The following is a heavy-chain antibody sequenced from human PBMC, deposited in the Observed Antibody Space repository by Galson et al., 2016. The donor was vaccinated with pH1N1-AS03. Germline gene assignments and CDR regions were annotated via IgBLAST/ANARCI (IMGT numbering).Heavy chain of an antibody. CDR1: GFTFRNYA. CDR3: ASAPRGSGSSYYFDY. Sequence: SLRLSCAASGFTFRNYAMSWVRQAPGKGLEWVSAISGDGSVTHYADSVKGRFTISRDNAKNSLYLQMNSLRAEDTAVYYCASAPRGSGSSYYFDYWGQGTLVTVSS. D-gene: IGHD6-6*01. J-gene: IGHJ4*02. V-gene: IGHV3-23*01. CDR2: ISGDGSVT.